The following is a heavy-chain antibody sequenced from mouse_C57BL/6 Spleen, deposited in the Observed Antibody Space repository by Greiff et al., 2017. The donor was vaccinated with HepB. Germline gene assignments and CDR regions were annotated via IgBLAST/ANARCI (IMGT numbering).Heavy chain of an antibody. J-gene: IGHJ2*01. CDR2: IYPGDGDT. Sequence: QVQLQQSGAELVKPGASVKISCKASGYAFSSYWMNWVKQRPGKGLEWIGQIYPGDGDTNYNGKFKGKATLTADKSSSTACMQLSSLTSEDSAVYFCARSLITTGDFDYWGQGTTLTVSS. D-gene: IGHD1-1*01. V-gene: IGHV1-80*01. CDR1: GYAFSSYW. CDR3: ARSLITTGDFDY.